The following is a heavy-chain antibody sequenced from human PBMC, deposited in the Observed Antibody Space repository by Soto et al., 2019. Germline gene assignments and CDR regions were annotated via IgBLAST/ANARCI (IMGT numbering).Heavy chain of an antibody. CDR1: GFTFSSYS. CDR2: ISSSSSYI. J-gene: IGHJ4*02. D-gene: IGHD2-15*01. CDR3: AGDARLRYCSGGSCPIGY. Sequence: EVQLVESGGGLVKPGGSLRLSCAASGFTFSSYSMNWVRQAPGKGLEWVSSISSSSSYIYYADSVKGRFTISRDNATKALYLQMNSLRAEDTAVYYCAGDARLRYCSGGSCPIGYWGQGTLVTVSS. V-gene: IGHV3-21*01.